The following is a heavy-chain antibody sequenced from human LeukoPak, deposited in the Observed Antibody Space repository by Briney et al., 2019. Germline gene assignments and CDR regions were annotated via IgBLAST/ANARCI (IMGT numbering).Heavy chain of an antibody. CDR3: AKDGGYYDIMF. CDR2: IRYDGSTK. D-gene: IGHD3-9*01. CDR1: RFTFSSYG. J-gene: IGHJ4*02. V-gene: IGHV3-30*02. Sequence: GGSLRLSCAASRFTFSSYGMYWVRQAPGKGLEWVAYIRYDGSTKYYTDSVKGRFTISRDNSKNTMYLQMTSLRTDDTAVYYCAKDGGYYDIMFWGQGTLVTVSS.